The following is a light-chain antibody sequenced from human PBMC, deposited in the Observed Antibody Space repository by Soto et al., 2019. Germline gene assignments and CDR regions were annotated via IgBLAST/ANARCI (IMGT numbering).Light chain of an antibody. V-gene: IGLV7-46*01. CDR3: LLSYSASVG. CDR1: TGAVTSSHY. J-gene: IGLJ2*01. Sequence: QAVVTQEPSLTVSPGGTVTLTCGSSTGAVTSSHYPYWFQQKPCQAPRTLIYDTSYQHAWTPARFSGSLLGGKAALTRSGAQPEDEAEYYCLLSYSASVGFGGGTQLTVL. CDR2: DTS.